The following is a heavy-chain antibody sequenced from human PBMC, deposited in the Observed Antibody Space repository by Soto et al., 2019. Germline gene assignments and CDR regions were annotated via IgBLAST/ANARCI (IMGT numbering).Heavy chain of an antibody. CDR2: INPEGSVK. Sequence: EVQLVESGGGLVQPGGSLRLSCVASTFTFSSYWMTWVRQAPGKGLEWVANINPEGSVKYYVDSVKGRFTISRDNTKTSLDLQMNSLRAEATAVYYCARADRPYAESAYWGQGTLVTVSS. V-gene: IGHV3-7*04. CDR1: TFTFSSYW. D-gene: IGHD3-3*01. J-gene: IGHJ4*02. CDR3: ARADRPYAESAY.